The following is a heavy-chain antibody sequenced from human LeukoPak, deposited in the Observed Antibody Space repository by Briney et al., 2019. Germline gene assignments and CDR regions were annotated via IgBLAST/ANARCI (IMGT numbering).Heavy chain of an antibody. V-gene: IGHV3-33*06. J-gene: IGHJ4*02. CDR3: AKLGRTWDLES. Sequence: GGSLRLSCGASGFTFSSYAMHWVRQAPGKGLEWVAVISYDGSTKYYADSVKGRFTISRDNSKNTVYLQMNNLRAEDTAVYYCAKLGRTWDLESWGQGTLVTVSS. D-gene: IGHD7-27*01. CDR1: GFTFSSYA. CDR2: ISYDGSTK.